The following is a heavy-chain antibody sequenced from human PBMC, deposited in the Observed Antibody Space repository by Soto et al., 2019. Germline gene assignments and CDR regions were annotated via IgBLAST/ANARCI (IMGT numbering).Heavy chain of an antibody. J-gene: IGHJ6*02. V-gene: IGHV1-2*02. CDR2: INPKFGDT. CDR3: ARNMDYYYGRGSGNGHGV. D-gene: IGHD3-10*02. CDR1: GYTFTXYH. Sequence: QVXLVQSGAEVKEPGDSVRVSCEASGYTFTXYHIHWVRQAPGQGLEWMGWINPKFGDTTYAQDFQGRVSMTRDMSISTVYMELSRLTSDDTAIYYCARNMDYYYGRGSGNGHGVWGQGTTVTVFS.